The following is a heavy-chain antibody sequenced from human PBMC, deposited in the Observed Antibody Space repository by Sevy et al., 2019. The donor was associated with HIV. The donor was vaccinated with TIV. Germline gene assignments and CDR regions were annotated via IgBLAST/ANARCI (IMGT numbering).Heavy chain of an antibody. Sequence: SETLSLTCTVSGGSITSLYWNWIRQPPGKGLEWIANIYYNGHINYNPSLKSRVTLSLDTSKNQFSRRLGSGTAADTAMYYCAGENAWGRGYSWGQGTLVTVSS. V-gene: IGHV4-59*08. CDR3: AGENAWGRGYS. CDR1: GGSITSLY. D-gene: IGHD1-26*01. J-gene: IGHJ4*02. CDR2: IYYNGHI.